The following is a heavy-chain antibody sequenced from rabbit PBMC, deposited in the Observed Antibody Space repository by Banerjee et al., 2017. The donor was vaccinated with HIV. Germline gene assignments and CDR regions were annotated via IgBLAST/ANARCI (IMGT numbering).Heavy chain of an antibody. J-gene: IGHJ2*01. CDR2: IYAGSSDTT. CDR3: AREVGYAGYGYATGAFDP. V-gene: IGHV1S40*01. Sequence: QSLEESGGGLVQPEGSLTLTCTASGFSFSSNYYMCWVRQAPGKGLEWIGCIYAGSSDTTYYAGWAKGRFTISKTSSTTVTLQMTSLTAADTATYFCAREVGYAGYGYATGAFDPWGQGTLVTVS. CDR1: GFSFSSNYY. D-gene: IGHD6-1*01.